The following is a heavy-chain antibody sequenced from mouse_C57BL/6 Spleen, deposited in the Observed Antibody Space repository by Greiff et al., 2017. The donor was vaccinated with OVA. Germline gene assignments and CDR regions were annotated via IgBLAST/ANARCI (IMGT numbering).Heavy chain of an antibody. V-gene: IGHV1-82*01. CDR2: IYPGDGDT. CDR1: GYAFSSSW. CDR3: ARSFYDYAMDY. Sequence: VKLQESGPELVKPGASVKISCKASGYAFSSSWMNWVKQRPGKGLEWIGRIYPGDGDTNYNGKFKGEATLTADKSSSTAYMQLSSLTSEDSAVYFCARSFYDYAMDYWGQGTSVTVSS. D-gene: IGHD2-3*01. J-gene: IGHJ4*01.